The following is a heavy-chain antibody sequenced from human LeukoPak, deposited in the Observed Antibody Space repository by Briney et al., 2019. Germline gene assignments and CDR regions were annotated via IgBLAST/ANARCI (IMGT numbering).Heavy chain of an antibody. J-gene: IGHJ4*02. CDR2: IKRDGSGT. Sequence: GGSLRLSCAASGFTFSFNSMHWVRQGPGKGLVWVSRIKRDGSGTTYADSVKGRVTISRDNAKNTLYLQMNSLRAEDTAVYYCVKDPDKNRMTGYWGQGTLVTVSS. D-gene: IGHD3-9*01. CDR1: GFTFSFNS. V-gene: IGHV3-74*01. CDR3: VKDPDKNRMTGY.